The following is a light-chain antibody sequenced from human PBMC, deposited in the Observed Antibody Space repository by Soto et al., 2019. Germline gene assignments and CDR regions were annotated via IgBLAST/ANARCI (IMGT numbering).Light chain of an antibody. J-gene: IGLJ1*01. CDR1: SSDVGRYNL. CDR2: EGS. Sequence: QSALTQPASVSGSPGQSSTISCTGTSSDVGRYNLVSWYQQHPGKAPKLMIYEGSKRPSGVSNRFSGSKSGNTASLTISGLQAEDEADYYCCSYAGSSTSLYVFGTGTKLTVL. V-gene: IGLV2-23*01. CDR3: CSYAGSSTSLYV.